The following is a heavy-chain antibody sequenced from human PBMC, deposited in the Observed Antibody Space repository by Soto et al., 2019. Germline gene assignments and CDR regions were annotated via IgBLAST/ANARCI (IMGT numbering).Heavy chain of an antibody. CDR2: IKSKTDGGTT. CDR3: TALHDFWSGLDY. V-gene: IGHV3-15*07. D-gene: IGHD3-3*01. Sequence: EVQLVESGGGWVKPGGSLRLSCAASGFTFSNAWMNWVRQAPGKGLEWGGRIKSKTDGGTTDYAAPVKGIFTISRDDSKNTLYLQMNSLKTEDTAVYYCTALHDFWSGLDYWGQGTLVTVSS. CDR1: GFTFSNAW. J-gene: IGHJ4*02.